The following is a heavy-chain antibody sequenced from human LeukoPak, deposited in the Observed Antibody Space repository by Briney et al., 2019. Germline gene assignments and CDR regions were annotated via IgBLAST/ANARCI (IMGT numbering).Heavy chain of an antibody. J-gene: IGHJ5*02. CDR1: GFTFSNSA. Sequence: GGSLRLSCAASGFTFSNSAMSWVRQAPGKGLEWVSDINGSGGNTYYADSVKGRFTISRDNSKNTLYLQMNSLRAEDTAVYYCAKAALEQQLDADPWGQGTLVTVSS. D-gene: IGHD6-13*01. V-gene: IGHV3-23*01. CDR3: AKAALEQQLDADP. CDR2: INGSGGNT.